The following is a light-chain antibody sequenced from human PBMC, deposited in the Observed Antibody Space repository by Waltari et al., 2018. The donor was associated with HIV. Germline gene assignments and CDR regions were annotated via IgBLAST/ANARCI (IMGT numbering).Light chain of an antibody. V-gene: IGLV1-47*01. J-gene: IGLJ2*01. CDR2: RDN. Sequence: QSVLTQPPSASGPPGQRVTISCSGSSSNIRHNFAFWYQERPGTAPKVIIYRDNQRPSGVPDRFSGSKSGTSASLAISGLRSEDEGDYYCATWDESLSGVLFGGGTKLNVL. CDR1: SSNIRHNF. CDR3: ATWDESLSGVL.